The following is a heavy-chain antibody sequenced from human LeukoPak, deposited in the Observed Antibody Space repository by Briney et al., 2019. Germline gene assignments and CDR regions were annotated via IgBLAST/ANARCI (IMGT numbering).Heavy chain of an antibody. Sequence: SGPTLVKPSETLSLTCTVSGGSISSYYWSWIRQPPGKGLEWIGYIYYSGSTYYNPSLKSRVTISVDTSKNQFSLKLSSVTAADTAVYYCARALQDIVVVPAAAFDYWGQGTLVTVSS. CDR2: IYYSGST. D-gene: IGHD2-2*01. V-gene: IGHV4-59*04. CDR3: ARALQDIVVVPAAAFDY. CDR1: GGSISSYY. J-gene: IGHJ4*02.